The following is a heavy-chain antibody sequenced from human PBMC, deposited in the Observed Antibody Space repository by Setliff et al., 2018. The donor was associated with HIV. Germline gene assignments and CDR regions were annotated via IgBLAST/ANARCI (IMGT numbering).Heavy chain of an antibody. CDR1: GFSVNSDYY. CDR3: ARLWLHKEDDKPRFDP. J-gene: IGHJ5*02. V-gene: IGHV4-38-2*01. CDR2: IYHSGST. Sequence: TLSLTCAVSGFSVNSDYYWAWIRQSPGRGLEWIGQIYHSGSTRYNPSIRSRVTMSIDTSKDHFSLKLTSLTASDTAIYYCARLWLHKEDDKPRFDPWGQGILVTVS. D-gene: IGHD1-1*01.